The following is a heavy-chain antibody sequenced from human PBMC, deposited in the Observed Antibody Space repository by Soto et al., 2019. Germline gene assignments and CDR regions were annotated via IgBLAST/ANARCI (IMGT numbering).Heavy chain of an antibody. D-gene: IGHD2-8*01. CDR2: IIPIFGTA. CDR1: GGTFSSYA. J-gene: IGHJ6*02. Sequence: ASVKVSCKASGGTFSSYAISWVRQAPGQGLEWMGGIIPIFGTANYAQKFQGRVTITADESTSTAYMELSSLRSEDTAVYYCAREVQEGYCTNGVCYYYYYGMDVWGQGTTVTVSS. V-gene: IGHV1-69*13. CDR3: AREVQEGYCTNGVCYYYYYGMDV.